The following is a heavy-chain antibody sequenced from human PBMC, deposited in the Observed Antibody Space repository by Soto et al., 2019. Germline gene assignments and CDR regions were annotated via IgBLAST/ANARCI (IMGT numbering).Heavy chain of an antibody. CDR1: GFTFGDYA. CDR2: IRSKAYGGTT. CDR3: TRGPAYCSGGSCYTPSFDY. Sequence: PGGSLRLSCTASGFTFGDYAMSWFRQAPGKGLEWVGFIRSKAYGGTTEYAASVKGRFTISRDDSKSIAYLQMNSLRTGDTAVYYCTRGPAYCSGGSCYTPSFDYWGQGTLVTVSS. V-gene: IGHV3-49*03. J-gene: IGHJ4*02. D-gene: IGHD2-15*01.